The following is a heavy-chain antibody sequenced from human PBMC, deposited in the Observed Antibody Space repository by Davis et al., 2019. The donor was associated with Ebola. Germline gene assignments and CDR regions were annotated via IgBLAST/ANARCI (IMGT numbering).Heavy chain of an antibody. CDR1: GGSFSGYY. CDR2: IYYSGST. CDR3: ARVDYDFWSGYYTGFWFDP. J-gene: IGHJ5*02. Sequence: MPSETLSLTCAVYGGSFSGYYWSWIRQPPGKGLEWIGYIYYSGSTNYNPSLKSRVTISVDTSKNQFSLKLSSVTAADTAVYYCARVDYDFWSGYYTGFWFDPWGQGTLVTVSS. D-gene: IGHD3-3*01. V-gene: IGHV4-59*01.